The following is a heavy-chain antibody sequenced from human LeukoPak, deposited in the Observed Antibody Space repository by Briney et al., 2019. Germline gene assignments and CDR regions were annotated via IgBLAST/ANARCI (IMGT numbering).Heavy chain of an antibody. CDR3: ANEGSPRTTGYYSFDK. CDR2: ITYDGNKK. D-gene: IGHD3-9*01. CDR1: GFSFRAYA. Sequence: GGSLRLSCAATGFSFRAYAMNWVRQAPGKGLEEVAHITYDGNKKYYADSVKGRFTVSRDNSGNTLYLQVNSLTAEDTAVYYCANEGSPRTTGYYSFDKWGQGTLLTVSS. J-gene: IGHJ4*02. V-gene: IGHV3-30*18.